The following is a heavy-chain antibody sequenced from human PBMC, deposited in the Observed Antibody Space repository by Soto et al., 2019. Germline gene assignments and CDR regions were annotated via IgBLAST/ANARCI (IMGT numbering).Heavy chain of an antibody. J-gene: IGHJ4*02. CDR1: GGSISGSYYY. V-gene: IGHV4-39*01. D-gene: IGHD1-20*01. CDR2: VFYTGFT. Sequence: SETLSLTCAVSGGSISGSYYYWGWLRQSPGRGPEWIGSVFYTGFTSYDPSLESRVSVSVDTSKNQFSLKVSAVTAADTAVYYCASSQKGYNWNYFGHWGQGALVTVSS. CDR3: ASSQKGYNWNYFGH.